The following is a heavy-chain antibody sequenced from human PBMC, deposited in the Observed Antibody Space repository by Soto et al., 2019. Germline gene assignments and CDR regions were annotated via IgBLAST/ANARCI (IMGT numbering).Heavy chain of an antibody. J-gene: IGHJ4*01. CDR2: INHSGST. CDR3: AREKPSSSSWYHDY. D-gene: IGHD6-13*01. Sequence: QVQLQQWGAGLLKPSETLSLTCAVYGGSFSGYYWSWIRQPPGKGLEWIGEINHSGSTNYNPSLRSRVTISVDTAKNQFSPKLSSVTAADTAVYYCAREKPSSSSWYHDYWGHGTLVTVSS. V-gene: IGHV4-34*01. CDR1: GGSFSGYY.